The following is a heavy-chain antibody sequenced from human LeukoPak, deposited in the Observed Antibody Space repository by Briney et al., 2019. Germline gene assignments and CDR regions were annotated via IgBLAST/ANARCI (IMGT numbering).Heavy chain of an antibody. CDR3: ARVYGGPYDYVWGSYRYTGYYFDY. CDR2: ISSSSSTI. CDR1: GFTFSSYS. D-gene: IGHD3-16*02. Sequence: PGGSLRLSCAASGFTFSSYSMNWVRQAPGKGLEWVSYISSSSSTIYYADSVKGRFTISRDNAKNSLYLQMNSLRAEDTAVYYCARVYGGPYDYVWGSYRYTGYYFDYWGQGTLVTVSS. V-gene: IGHV3-48*01. J-gene: IGHJ4*02.